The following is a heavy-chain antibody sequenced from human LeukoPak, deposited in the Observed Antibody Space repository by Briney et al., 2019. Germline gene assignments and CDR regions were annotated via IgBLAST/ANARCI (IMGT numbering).Heavy chain of an antibody. CDR3: AKAGLVRGGALDS. CDR1: GFTFSSSV. V-gene: IGHV3-23*01. CDR2: ITGSGDGT. J-gene: IGHJ4*02. D-gene: IGHD4/OR15-4a*01. Sequence: GGSLRLSCVASGFTFSSSVLSWVRQAPGKGLEWVSSITGSGDGTSAADSVTGRFSISRDNSKSTLYLQMNSLRVEDTAVYYCAKAGLVRGGALDSWGQGTLVTVSS.